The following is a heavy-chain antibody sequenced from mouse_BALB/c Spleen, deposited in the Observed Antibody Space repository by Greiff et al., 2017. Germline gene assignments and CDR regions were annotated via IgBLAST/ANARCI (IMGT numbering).Heavy chain of an antibody. J-gene: IGHJ2*01. CDR3: ASGYYRSYFDY. Sequence: EVMLVESGGGLVQPGGSRKLSCAASGFTFSSFGMHWVRQAPEKGLEWVAYISSGSSTIYYADTVKGRFTISRDNPKNTLFLQMTSLRSEDTAMYYCASGYYRSYFDYWGQGTTLTVSS. D-gene: IGHD2-14*01. CDR1: GFTFSSFG. CDR2: ISSGSSTI. V-gene: IGHV5-17*02.